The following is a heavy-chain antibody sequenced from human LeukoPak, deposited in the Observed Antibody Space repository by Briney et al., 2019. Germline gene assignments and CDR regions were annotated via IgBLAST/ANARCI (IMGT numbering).Heavy chain of an antibody. D-gene: IGHD2-15*01. CDR2: ITGSGDTI. J-gene: IGHJ4*02. CDR3: ARPLGYCSGGGSCFPFDC. Sequence: GGSLRLSCAASGFTFSNYEMNWVRQAPGKGLDWVSYITGSGDTIYYADSVRGRFTISRDNAKKSLYLQMNSLRAEDTAVYYCARPLGYCSGGGSCFPFDCWGQGTLVTVSS. CDR1: GFTFSNYE. V-gene: IGHV3-48*03.